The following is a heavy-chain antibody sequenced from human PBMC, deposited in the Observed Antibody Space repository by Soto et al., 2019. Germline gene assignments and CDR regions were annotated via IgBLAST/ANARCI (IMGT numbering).Heavy chain of an antibody. V-gene: IGHV1-2*02. Sequence: QVQLVQSGAEVKKPGASVTVSFKASGYTFSGFYIHWVRQAPGQGLESMGWINPANGDANYPQKFHGRVTMTRDTSTSTAYMELSRLTSDDTAVYYCRVTGISEVDYWGQGTLVTVSS. CDR1: GYTFSGFY. CDR3: RVTGISEVDY. D-gene: IGHD1-1*01. J-gene: IGHJ4*02. CDR2: INPANGDA.